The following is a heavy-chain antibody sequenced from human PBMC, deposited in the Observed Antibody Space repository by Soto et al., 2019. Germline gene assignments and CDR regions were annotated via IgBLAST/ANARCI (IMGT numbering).Heavy chain of an antibody. CDR1: GFTFRSYA. D-gene: IGHD5-18*01. Sequence: PGGSLRLSCAASGFTFRSYAMHWVRQAPGKGLEWVAAISYDENNRYYTDSVKGRFTISRDNSKNTLYLQVNSLRAEDTAVYYCARALDTAMASKDNWFDPWGQETLVTVSS. V-gene: IGHV3-30-3*01. CDR3: ARALDTAMASKDNWFDP. CDR2: ISYDENNR. J-gene: IGHJ5*02.